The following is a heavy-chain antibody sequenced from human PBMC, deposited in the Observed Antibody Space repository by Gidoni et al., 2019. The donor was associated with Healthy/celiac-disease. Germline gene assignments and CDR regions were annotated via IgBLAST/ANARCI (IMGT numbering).Heavy chain of an antibody. Sequence: QVQLVQSGAEVQKPGASVKVSFKASGNTFTGYYMHWVRQAPGQGLEWMGWINPNSGGTNYAQKFQGWVTMTRDTSISTAYMELSRLRSDDTAVYYCARTKRGSSTSFHFDYWGQGTLVTVSS. J-gene: IGHJ4*02. CDR3: ARTKRGSSTSFHFDY. CDR1: GNTFTGYY. D-gene: IGHD2-2*01. V-gene: IGHV1-2*04. CDR2: INPNSGGT.